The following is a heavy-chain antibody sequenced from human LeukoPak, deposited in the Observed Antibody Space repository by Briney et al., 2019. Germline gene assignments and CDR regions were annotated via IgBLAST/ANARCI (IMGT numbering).Heavy chain of an antibody. CDR3: ARGGRWLQFNY. CDR2: SSYSGST. D-gene: IGHD5-24*01. J-gene: IGHJ4*02. Sequence: SETLSLTCTVSGGSVNSGTYYWSWIRQPPGKGLEWIGYSSYSGSTNYNPSLKSRVTISVDTSKNQFSLKLSSVTAADTAVYYCARGGRWLQFNYWGQGTLVTVSS. V-gene: IGHV4-61*01. CDR1: GGSVNSGTYY.